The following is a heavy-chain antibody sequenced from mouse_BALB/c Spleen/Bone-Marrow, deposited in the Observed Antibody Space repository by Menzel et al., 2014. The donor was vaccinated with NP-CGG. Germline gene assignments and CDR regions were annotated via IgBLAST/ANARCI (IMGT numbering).Heavy chain of an antibody. CDR2: IHYGGST. CDR1: GYSITSGYS. J-gene: IGHJ1*01. V-gene: IGHV3-1*02. Sequence: EVKLEESGPDLVKPSQSLSLTRTVTGYSITSGYSWHWIRQFPGNKLEWMGYIHYGGSTNYNPSLKSRISITRDTSKNQFFLQLNSVTTEDTATYYCASSTTVVADGYFDVWGAGTTVTVSS. D-gene: IGHD1-1*01. CDR3: ASSTTVVADGYFDV.